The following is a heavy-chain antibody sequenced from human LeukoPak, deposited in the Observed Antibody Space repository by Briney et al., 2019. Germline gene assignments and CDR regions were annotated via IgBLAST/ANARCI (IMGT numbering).Heavy chain of an antibody. Sequence: GGSLRLSCAASGFTVSSNHMSWVRQAPGKGLEWLSVIYSGGSTYYADSVKGRFTISRDNSKNTLFLQMNSLRAEDTAVYYCARERAAAGTRGYFDYWGQGTLVTVSS. J-gene: IGHJ4*02. CDR2: IYSGGST. D-gene: IGHD6-13*01. V-gene: IGHV3-53*01. CDR1: GFTVSSNH. CDR3: ARERAAAGTRGYFDY.